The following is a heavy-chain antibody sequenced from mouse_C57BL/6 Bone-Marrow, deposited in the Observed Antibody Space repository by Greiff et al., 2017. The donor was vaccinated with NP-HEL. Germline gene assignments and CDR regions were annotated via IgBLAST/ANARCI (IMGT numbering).Heavy chain of an antibody. V-gene: IGHV1-81*01. CDR3: ARRGTTVVASLDY. CDR2: IYPRSGNP. CDR1: GYTFTSYG. D-gene: IGHD1-1*01. J-gene: IGHJ2*01. Sequence: QVQLKESGAELARPGASVKLSCKASGYTFTSYGISWVEQRTGQGLEWIGEIYPRSGNPYYNEKFKGKATLTADKSSSTAYMELRSLTSEDSAVYFCARRGTTVVASLDYWGQGTTLTVSS.